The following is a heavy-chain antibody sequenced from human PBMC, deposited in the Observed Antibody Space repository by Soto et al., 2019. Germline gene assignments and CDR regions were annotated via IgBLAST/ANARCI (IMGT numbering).Heavy chain of an antibody. CDR3: TTDLQAYCDGTTCYAGNYYYDDMDV. V-gene: IGHV3-15*01. CDR2: IKSQGDGGTR. CDR1: GFSFRNAW. D-gene: IGHD2-2*01. J-gene: IGHJ6*02. Sequence: ELQLVESGGGLVKPGGSLRLSCAASGFSFRNAWMSWVRQDPGKGLEWVGHIKSQGDGGTRDYAAPVKGRFTISRDDSKNTLFLQMNSLKNEDTAVYFCTTDLQAYCDGTTCYAGNYYYDDMDVWGQGTTVTVSS.